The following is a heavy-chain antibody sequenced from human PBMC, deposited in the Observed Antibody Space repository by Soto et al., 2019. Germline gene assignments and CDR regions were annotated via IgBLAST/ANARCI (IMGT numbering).Heavy chain of an antibody. V-gene: IGHV1-2*02. CDR3: ARGLGGTTFYYYGMDV. Sequence: GASVKVSCKASGYTFTGYYMHWVRQAPGQGLEWMGWTNPNSGGTNYAQKFQGRVTMTRDTSISTAYMELSRLRSDDTAVYYCARGLGGTTFYYYGMDVWGQGTTVTVSS. D-gene: IGHD1-7*01. CDR1: GYTFTGYY. J-gene: IGHJ6*02. CDR2: TNPNSGGT.